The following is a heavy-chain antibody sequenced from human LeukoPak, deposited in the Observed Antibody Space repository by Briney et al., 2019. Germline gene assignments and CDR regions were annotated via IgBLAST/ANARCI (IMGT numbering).Heavy chain of an antibody. CDR3: ARTVAVAGRRDFDY. Sequence: PSETQSLTCTVSGGSISSSSYYWGWIRQPPGKGLEWIGSIYYSGSTYYNPSLKSRVTISVDTSKNQFSLKPSSVTAADTAVYYCARTVAVAGRRDFDYWGQGTLVTVSS. D-gene: IGHD6-19*01. CDR1: GGSISSSSYY. CDR2: IYYSGST. V-gene: IGHV4-39*01. J-gene: IGHJ4*02.